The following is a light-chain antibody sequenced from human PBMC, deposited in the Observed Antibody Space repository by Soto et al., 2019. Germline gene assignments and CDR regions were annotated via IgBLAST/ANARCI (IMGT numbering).Light chain of an antibody. V-gene: IGLV4-69*01. CDR3: QTWNTGTHVV. J-gene: IGLJ2*01. Sequence: QPVLTQSPSASASLGASVKLTCTLSSGHSSYAIAWHQQQPAKGPRYLMKLNSDGSHNKGDGIPDRFSGSSSGAERYLTISSLQSEDAADYYCQTWNTGTHVVFGGGTKLTVL. CDR2: LNSDGSH. CDR1: SGHSSYA.